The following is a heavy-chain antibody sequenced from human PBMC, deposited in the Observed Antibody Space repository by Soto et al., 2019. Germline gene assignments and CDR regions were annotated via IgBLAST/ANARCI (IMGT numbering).Heavy chain of an antibody. Sequence: KPSETLSLTCAVYGGSFSGYYWSWIRQPPGKGLEWIGEINHSGSTNYNPSLKSRVTISVDTSKNQFSLKLSSVTAADTAVYYCASINYYGSGSYRYYYGMDVWGQGTTVTVSS. V-gene: IGHV4-34*01. CDR1: GGSFSGYY. CDR3: ASINYYGSGSYRYYYGMDV. CDR2: INHSGST. D-gene: IGHD3-10*01. J-gene: IGHJ6*02.